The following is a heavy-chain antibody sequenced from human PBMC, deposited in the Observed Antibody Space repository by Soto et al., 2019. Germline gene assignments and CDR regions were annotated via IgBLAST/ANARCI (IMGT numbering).Heavy chain of an antibody. J-gene: IGHJ6*03. Sequence: EVQLVESGGVLVQPGGSLRLSCAASGFTFSNYWMYWVRQAPGKGLVWVSRINSDGSVSSYADSVKGRLTISRDNVKNTLYLQMDGLRAEDTAVYYCARGDCVGGTCYSLAGSFYYYMDVWGKGTTVTVFS. CDR1: GFTFSNYW. V-gene: IGHV3-74*01. D-gene: IGHD2-15*01. CDR2: INSDGSVS. CDR3: ARGDCVGGTCYSLAGSFYYYMDV.